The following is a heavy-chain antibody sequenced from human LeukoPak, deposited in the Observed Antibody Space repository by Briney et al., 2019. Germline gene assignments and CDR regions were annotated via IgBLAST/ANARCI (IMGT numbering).Heavy chain of an antibody. CDR1: GGSFSGYY. J-gene: IGHJ6*03. CDR2: INHSGST. V-gene: IGHV4-34*01. CDR3: ARRSSGYPYYYYYYMDV. D-gene: IGHD3-22*01. Sequence: SEPLSLTCAVYGGSFSGYYWSWIRQPPGKGLEWIGEINHSGSTNYNPSLKSRVTISVDTSKNQFSLKLSSVTAADTAVYYCARRSSGYPYYYYYYMDVWGKGTTVTVSS.